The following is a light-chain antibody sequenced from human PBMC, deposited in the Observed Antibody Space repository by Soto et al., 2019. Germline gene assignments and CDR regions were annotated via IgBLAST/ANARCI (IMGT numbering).Light chain of an antibody. J-gene: IGLJ1*01. CDR1: GSNIGAGYD. CDR2: ANI. Sequence: QAVLTQPPSVSVAPGQRVTISYTRSGSNIGAGYDVHWYQQLPGTAPKLLIFANIIRPSGVPDRFSGSKSGTSASLAITGLRAEDEADYYCQSYDSSPSGYVFGTGTNVTVL. V-gene: IGLV1-40*01. CDR3: QSYDSSPSGYV.